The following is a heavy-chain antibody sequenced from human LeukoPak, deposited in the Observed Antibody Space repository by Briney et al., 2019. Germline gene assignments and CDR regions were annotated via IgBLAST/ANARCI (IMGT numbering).Heavy chain of an antibody. Sequence: GGSLRLSCAASGFTFSSYAMSWVRQAPGKGLEWASAISGSGGSTYYADSVKGRFTISRDNSKNTLYLQMNSLRAEDTAVYYCAKSLWFGELSLFDYWGQGTLVTVSS. J-gene: IGHJ4*02. CDR2: ISGSGGST. CDR1: GFTFSSYA. D-gene: IGHD3-10*01. CDR3: AKSLWFGELSLFDY. V-gene: IGHV3-23*01.